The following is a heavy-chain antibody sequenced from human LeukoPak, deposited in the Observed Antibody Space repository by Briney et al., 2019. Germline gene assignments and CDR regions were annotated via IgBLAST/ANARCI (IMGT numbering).Heavy chain of an antibody. Sequence: PGGPLRLSCAASGFTFSSYSMNWVRQPPGKGLEWIGSIYYSGGTYYNPSLKSRVTISVDTSKNQFSLKLNSVTAADTAVYYCARQKGGSSWSDSWGQGTLVTVSS. J-gene: IGHJ5*01. D-gene: IGHD6-13*01. CDR1: GFTFSSYSMN. CDR2: IYYSGGT. CDR3: ARQKGGSSWSDS. V-gene: IGHV4-39*01.